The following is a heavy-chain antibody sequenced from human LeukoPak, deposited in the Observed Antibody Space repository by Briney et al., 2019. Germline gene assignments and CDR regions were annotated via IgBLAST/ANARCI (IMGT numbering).Heavy chain of an antibody. CDR3: ARVSYDPLPTDY. CDR1: GFTFSSYE. V-gene: IGHV3-48*03. Sequence: GGSLRLSCAASGFTFSSYEMNWVRQAPGKGLEWVSYISSSGSTIYYADSVKGRFTISRDNAKNSLYLQMNSLRAEDAAVYYCARVSYDPLPTDYWGQGTLVTVSS. CDR2: ISSSGSTI. J-gene: IGHJ4*02. D-gene: IGHD3-22*01.